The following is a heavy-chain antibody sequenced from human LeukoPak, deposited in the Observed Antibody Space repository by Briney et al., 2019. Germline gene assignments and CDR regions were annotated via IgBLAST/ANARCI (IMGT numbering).Heavy chain of an antibody. D-gene: IGHD3-10*01. CDR1: GGSISSGSYY. J-gene: IGHJ3*02. V-gene: IGHV4-61*02. CDR2: IYTSGST. CDR3: ARDLQRVRYYGSEDDAFDI. Sequence: SQTLSLTCTVSGGSISSGSYYWSWIRQPAGKGLEWIGRIYTSGSTNYNPSLKSRVTISVDTSKNQFSLKLSSVTAADTSVYYCARDLQRVRYYGSEDDAFDIWGQGQMVTVSS.